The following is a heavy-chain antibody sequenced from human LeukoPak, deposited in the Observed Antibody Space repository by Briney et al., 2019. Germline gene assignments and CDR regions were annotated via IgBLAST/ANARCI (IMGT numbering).Heavy chain of an antibody. V-gene: IGHV3-74*01. CDR1: GFTFSGHW. CDR2: INNDGSDT. Sequence: GGSLRLSCAASGFTFSGHWMHWVRQAPGKGLVWVSRINNDGSDTVYADSVKGRFTISRDNAKNTLYLQMNSLRAEDTAVYYCARGSSGPDFWGQEPWSPSPQ. CDR3: ARGSSGPDF. J-gene: IGHJ4*01.